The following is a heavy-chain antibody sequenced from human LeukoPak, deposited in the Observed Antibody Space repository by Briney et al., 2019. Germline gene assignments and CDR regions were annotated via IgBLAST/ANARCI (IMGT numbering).Heavy chain of an antibody. Sequence: ASVKVSCKASGYTFTSYYMHWVRQAPGQGLEWMGIINPSGGSTSYAQKFQGRVTMTRDTSTSTVYMELSSLRSEDTAVFYRARAQGSGIMITFGGVLAPSYYFDYWGQGTLVTVSS. CDR3: ARAQGSGIMITFGGVLAPSYYFDY. V-gene: IGHV1-46*01. CDR1: GYTFTSYY. J-gene: IGHJ4*02. CDR2: INPSGGST. D-gene: IGHD3-16*02.